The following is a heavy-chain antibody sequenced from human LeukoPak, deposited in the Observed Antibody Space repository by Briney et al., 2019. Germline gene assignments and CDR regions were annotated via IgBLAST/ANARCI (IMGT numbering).Heavy chain of an antibody. CDR3: ARDLGYYDSSGSTFDY. CDR2: ISSSSSYI. CDR1: GFTFSSYS. D-gene: IGHD3-22*01. J-gene: IGHJ4*02. V-gene: IGHV3-21*01. Sequence: GGSLRLSCAASGFTFSSYSMSWVRQAPGKGLEWVSSISSSSSYIYYADSMKGRFTISRDNAKNSLYLQMNSLRAEDTAVYYCARDLGYYDSSGSTFDYWGQGTLVTVSS.